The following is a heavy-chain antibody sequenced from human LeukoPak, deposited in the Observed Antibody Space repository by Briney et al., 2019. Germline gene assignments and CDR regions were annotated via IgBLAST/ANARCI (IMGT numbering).Heavy chain of an antibody. D-gene: IGHD2-21*02. Sequence: SETLSLTCTVSGGSISNGDYYWSWIRQPPGKGLEWIGYIYYSGSTYYNPSLKSRVTISVDTSKNQFSLKLSSVTAADTAVYYCARAPAAYCGGDCPGSFDYWGQGTLVTVSS. J-gene: IGHJ4*02. CDR2: IYYSGST. CDR1: GGSISNGDYY. V-gene: IGHV4-30-4*01. CDR3: ARAPAAYCGGDCPGSFDY.